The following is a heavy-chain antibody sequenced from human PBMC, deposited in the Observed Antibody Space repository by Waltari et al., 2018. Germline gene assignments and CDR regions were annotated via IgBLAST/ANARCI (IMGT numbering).Heavy chain of an antibody. Sequence: QVQLVESGGGVVQPGMSLRLSCAASGFSLGSFGLHWVRPAPGKGLGCVARIFFGGGDTFYADSVRGRFTISRDNSKNTLYLDINSLRLDDTAIYYCAKDAFGNTYLDHWGQGTLVTVSS. CDR3: AKDAFGNTYLDH. CDR1: GFSLGSFG. D-gene: IGHD3-10*01. V-gene: IGHV3-30*19. J-gene: IGHJ4*02. CDR2: IFFGGGDT.